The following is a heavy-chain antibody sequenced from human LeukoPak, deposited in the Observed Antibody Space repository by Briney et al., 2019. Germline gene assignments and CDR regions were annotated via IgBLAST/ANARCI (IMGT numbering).Heavy chain of an antibody. CDR1: GYTFTSYY. CDR3: ARSGSYRGDFDY. Sequence: ASVKVSCKASGYTFTSYYIHWVRQAPGQGPEWMGIINPSGGSTNYAQKFQGRVTMTRDTSTSTVYKELSSLRSEDTAVYYCARSGSYRGDFDYWGQGTLVTVSS. CDR2: INPSGGST. D-gene: IGHD1-26*01. V-gene: IGHV1-46*01. J-gene: IGHJ4*02.